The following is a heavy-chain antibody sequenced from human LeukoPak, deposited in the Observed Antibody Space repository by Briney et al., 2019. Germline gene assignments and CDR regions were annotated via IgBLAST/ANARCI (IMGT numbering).Heavy chain of an antibody. CDR1: GGSFSGYY. CDR3: ATGGFMVRGVLDY. CDR2: INHSGST. Sequence: SETLSLTCAVYGGSFSGYYWSWIRQPPGKGLEWIGEINHSGSTNYNPSLKSRVTISVDTSKSQFSLKLSSVTAADTAVYYCATGGFMVRGVLDYWGQGTLVTVSS. D-gene: IGHD3-10*01. V-gene: IGHV4-34*01. J-gene: IGHJ4*02.